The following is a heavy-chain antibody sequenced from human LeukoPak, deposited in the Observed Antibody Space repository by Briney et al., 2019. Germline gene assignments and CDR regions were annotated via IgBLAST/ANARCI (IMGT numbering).Heavy chain of an antibody. CDR1: GFTFSSYA. CDR2: ISWNSGSI. CDR3: ARSGKIYSDWLLDY. D-gene: IGHD3-9*01. Sequence: QSGGSLRLSCLASGFTFSSYAMDWVRQAPGQGLQWVSGISWNSGSIGYADSVKGRFTISRDNAKNSLYLQMNSLRAEDTAVYYCARSGKIYSDWLLDYWGQGTLVTVSS. J-gene: IGHJ4*02. V-gene: IGHV3-9*01.